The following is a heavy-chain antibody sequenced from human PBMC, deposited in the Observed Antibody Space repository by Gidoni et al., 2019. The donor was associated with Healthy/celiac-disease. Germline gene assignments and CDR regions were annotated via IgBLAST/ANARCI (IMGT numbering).Heavy chain of an antibody. CDR3: ARDRTTGGGDY. CDR2: INPSGGST. D-gene: IGHD4-17*01. CDR1: GYTFTSYY. V-gene: IGHV1-46*01. J-gene: IGHJ4*02. Sequence: QVQLVQSGAEVKKPGPSVKVSCTASGYTFTSYYMHWVRQAPGQGLEWMGIINPSGGSTSYAQKFQGRVTMTRETSTSTVYMELSSLRSEDTAVYDCARDRTTGGGDYWGQGTLVTVSS.